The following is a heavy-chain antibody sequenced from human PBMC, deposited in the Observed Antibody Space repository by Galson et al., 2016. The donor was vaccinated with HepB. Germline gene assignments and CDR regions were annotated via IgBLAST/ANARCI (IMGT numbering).Heavy chain of an antibody. D-gene: IGHD4-11*01. V-gene: IGHV4-61*02. CDR1: GGSISSGSHY. J-gene: IGHJ4*02. Sequence: TLSLTCTVSGGSISSGSHYWSWIRQPAGRGLEWIGRIYSSGSTNYNPSLKSRVAISVDTSKNQFSLKLSSVTAADTAVYYCARAGYSDSYFDYWGQGTRVTVSS. CDR2: IYSSGST. CDR3: ARAGYSDSYFDY.